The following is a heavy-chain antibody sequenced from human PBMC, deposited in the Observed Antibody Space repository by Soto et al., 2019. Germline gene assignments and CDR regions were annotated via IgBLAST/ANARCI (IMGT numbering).Heavy chain of an antibody. V-gene: IGHV1-18*01. CDR2: ISAYHGNT. CDR3: AREEIAPAGTYLLDP. D-gene: IGHD6-13*01. J-gene: IGHJ5*02. CDR1: RYTFTSYG. Sequence: ASVKVSCKASRYTFTSYGISWVRQAPGQGLEWMGWISAYHGNTNYAQKLQGRVTMTTDTSTSTAYMELRSVRSDYPAVYYCAREEIAPAGTYLLDPWGQGTLVTVSS.